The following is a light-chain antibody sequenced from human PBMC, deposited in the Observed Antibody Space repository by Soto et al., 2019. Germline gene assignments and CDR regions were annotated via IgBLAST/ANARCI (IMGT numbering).Light chain of an antibody. CDR2: YNN. Sequence: QSVLAQPPSASGTAGQGVTISCSGGDSNIGSNSVYWYQHLPRTAPKLLIYYNNQRPSEVPDPFAGSRSGTSASLAIVGLRSEDEAIYYCATWDASLSACVFGNGTKLTVL. CDR1: DSNIGSNS. CDR3: ATWDASLSACV. V-gene: IGLV1-47*02. J-gene: IGLJ1*01.